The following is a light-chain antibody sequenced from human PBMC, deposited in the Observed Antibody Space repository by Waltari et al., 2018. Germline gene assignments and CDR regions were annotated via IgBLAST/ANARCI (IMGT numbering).Light chain of an antibody. CDR3: QQYYSNPAT. Sequence: AIRITQSPSSLSASTGDRVTITCRASQGISNYLAWYQQKPGKAPKVLSYAASTLQSGVPSRFSGSGSGKDFTVTISCLQSEDFAIYYCQQYYSNPATFGQGTKVEIK. CDR2: AAS. V-gene: IGKV1-8*01. CDR1: QGISNY. J-gene: IGKJ1*01.